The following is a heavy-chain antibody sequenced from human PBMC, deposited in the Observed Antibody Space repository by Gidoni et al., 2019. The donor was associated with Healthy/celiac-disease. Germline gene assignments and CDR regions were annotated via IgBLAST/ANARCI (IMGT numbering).Heavy chain of an antibody. CDR3: ARDIVGATGYYYYGMDV. Sequence: QLQLQESGPGLEKPSETLSLTCTVSGGSIRSSRYYWGWIRQAPGKGLEWIGSIYYSGSTYYNPSLKSRVTISVDTSKHQFSLKLSSVTAAYTAVYYCARDIVGATGYYYYGMDVWGQGTTVTVSS. J-gene: IGHJ6*02. CDR1: GGSIRSSRYY. D-gene: IGHD1-26*01. V-gene: IGHV4-39*07. CDR2: IYYSGST.